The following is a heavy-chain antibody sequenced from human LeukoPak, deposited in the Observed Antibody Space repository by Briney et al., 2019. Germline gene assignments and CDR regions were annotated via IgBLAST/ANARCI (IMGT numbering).Heavy chain of an antibody. CDR2: IHHSGST. V-gene: IGHV4-59*02. CDR1: GDSVTNHQ. Sequence: SETLSLTCTVSGDSVTNHQWSWVRQPPGKGLEWIAHIHHSGSTNYNPSLKNRVTISIDTSKNQFSLRLISVTAADTAVYYCARYPLAFDFWGQGILVTVSS. J-gene: IGHJ4*02. CDR3: ARYPLAFDF. D-gene: IGHD6-6*01.